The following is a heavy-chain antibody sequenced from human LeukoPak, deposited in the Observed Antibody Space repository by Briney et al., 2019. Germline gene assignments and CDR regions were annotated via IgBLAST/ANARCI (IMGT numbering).Heavy chain of an antibody. CDR3: AKTVGYCSGTSCYGGPYFDY. CDR2: IYSGGTT. Sequence: GGSLRLSCAASGFSVSSNYMSWVRQAPGKGLEWVSVIYSGGTTYYADSVKGRFTISRDSSKNTLYLQMNSLRAEDTAVYYCAKTVGYCSGTSCYGGPYFDYWGLGTLVTVSS. V-gene: IGHV3-66*01. J-gene: IGHJ4*02. CDR1: GFSVSSNY. D-gene: IGHD2-2*01.